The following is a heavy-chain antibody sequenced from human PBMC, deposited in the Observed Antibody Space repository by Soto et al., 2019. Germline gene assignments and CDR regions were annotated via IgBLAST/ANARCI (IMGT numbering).Heavy chain of an antibody. V-gene: IGHV3-21*01. CDR2: ISSLSTYI. CDR1: GFTFSSYS. D-gene: IGHD6-13*01. CDR3: ARDAYGSSWSSYYYYGMDV. Sequence: EVQLVESGGGLVKPGGSLRLSCAASGFTFSSYSMNWVRQAPGKGLEWVSSISSLSTYIYYADSVKGRFTISRDNAKNSLYLQRNSLRAEGTAVYYCARDAYGSSWSSYYYYGMDVWGQGTTVTVSS. J-gene: IGHJ6*02.